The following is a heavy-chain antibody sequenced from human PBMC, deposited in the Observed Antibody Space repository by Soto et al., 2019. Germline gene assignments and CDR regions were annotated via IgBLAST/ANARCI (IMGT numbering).Heavy chain of an antibody. Sequence: PSETLSLTCTVSGGSVSSSSYSWGWIRQSPGKGLEWIGTIYSSENTYYNPSLLSRVTISVDTSKSQFSLKLSSVAAADTAVYYCARLINYYDSSAYYARYFDLWGRGTLVTVSS. D-gene: IGHD3-22*01. CDR2: IYSSENT. V-gene: IGHV4-39*01. CDR3: ARLINYYDSSAYYARYFDL. J-gene: IGHJ2*01. CDR1: GGSVSSSSYS.